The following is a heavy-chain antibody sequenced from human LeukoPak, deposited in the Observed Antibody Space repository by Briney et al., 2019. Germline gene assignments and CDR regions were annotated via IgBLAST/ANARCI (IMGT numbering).Heavy chain of an antibody. CDR3: AKGRSGSCYSQSDY. D-gene: IGHD2-15*01. CDR1: GFTFNSYA. CDR2: IYGSGGTT. V-gene: IGHV3-23*01. Sequence: GGSLRLSCAASGFTFNSYAMSWVRQAPGKGLEWVSSIYGSGGTTYYADSVKGRFTVSRDNSKNTLYLQMNSLRVEDTALYYCAKGRSGSCYSQSDYWGQGTLVTVSS. J-gene: IGHJ4*02.